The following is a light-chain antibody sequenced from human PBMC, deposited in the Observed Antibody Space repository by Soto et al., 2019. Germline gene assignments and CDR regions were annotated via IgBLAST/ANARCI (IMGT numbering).Light chain of an antibody. Sequence: IVFTQSPRTLSLSPGERATLSCRASQSVTSSYLAWWQQKPCQAPRLLIYGASSRATGIPDRFSGSGSGTDFTLTISRLEPEDFAVYFCQQYGSSPTTFGQGTKVDIK. CDR2: GAS. CDR1: QSVTSSY. V-gene: IGKV3-20*01. CDR3: QQYGSSPTT. J-gene: IGKJ1*01.